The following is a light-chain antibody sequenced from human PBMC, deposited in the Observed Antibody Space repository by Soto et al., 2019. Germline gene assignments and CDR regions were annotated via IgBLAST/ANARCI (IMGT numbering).Light chain of an antibody. V-gene: IGKV3-20*01. CDR2: GAS. J-gene: IGKJ1*01. Sequence: EIVMTQSPATLSVSPGERATLSCRASQSVSSSFLAWYQQKPCQAPRLLIYGASSRATGIPDRFSGSGSGTDFTLTISRLESEDFAVYFCQQYGSSPPWTFGQGTKVDIK. CDR1: QSVSSSF. CDR3: QQYGSSPPWT.